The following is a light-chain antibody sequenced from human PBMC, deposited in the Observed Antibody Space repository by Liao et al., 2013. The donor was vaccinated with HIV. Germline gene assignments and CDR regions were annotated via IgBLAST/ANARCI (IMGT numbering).Light chain of an antibody. CDR1: KLGDKY. J-gene: IGLJ2*01. Sequence: SYELTQPPSVSVSPGQTASITCSGDKLGDKYPCWYQQKPGQSPVLVIYQDNKRPSGIPERFSGSSSGTTVTLTISGVQAEDEADYYCQSADSSGTVVFGGGTKLTVL. V-gene: IGLV3-25*03. CDR2: QDN. CDR3: QSADSSGTVV.